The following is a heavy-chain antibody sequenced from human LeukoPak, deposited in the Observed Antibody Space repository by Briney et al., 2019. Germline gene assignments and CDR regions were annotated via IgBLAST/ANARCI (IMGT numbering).Heavy chain of an antibody. CDR1: GFTFSSYE. V-gene: IGHV3-48*03. J-gene: IGHJ5*02. CDR2: ISSSGSTI. D-gene: IGHD2-2*01. CDR3: ARESGYRSSTSCSNWFDP. Sequence: PGGSLRLSCAASGFTFSSYEMNWVRQAPGKGLEWVSYISSSGSTIYYADSVKGRFTISRDNAKNSLYLQMNSLRAEDTAVYYCARESGYRSSTSCSNWFDPWGQGTLVTVSS.